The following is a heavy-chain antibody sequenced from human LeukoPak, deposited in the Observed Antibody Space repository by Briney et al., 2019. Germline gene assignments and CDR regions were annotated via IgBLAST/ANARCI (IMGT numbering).Heavy chain of an antibody. CDR2: IYSGGST. D-gene: IGHD1-26*01. Sequence: GGSLRLSCAASGFTVSSNYMSWVRQAPGKGLEWVSVIYSGGSTYYADSVKGRFTISRDNSKNALYLQMNSLRAEDTAVYYCARDHSGSSPDAFDIWGQGTMVTVSS. J-gene: IGHJ3*02. CDR3: ARDHSGSSPDAFDI. CDR1: GFTVSSNY. V-gene: IGHV3-66*02.